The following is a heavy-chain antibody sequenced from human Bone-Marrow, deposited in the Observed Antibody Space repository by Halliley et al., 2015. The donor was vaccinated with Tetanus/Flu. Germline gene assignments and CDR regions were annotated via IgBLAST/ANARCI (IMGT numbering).Heavy chain of an antibody. CDR3: ARRKNYYDCGLDV. V-gene: IGHV4-59*08. CDR1: GGSFSSYQ. Sequence: TLSLTCTVSGGSFSSYQWSWIRQPPGKGLEWIGYVYYNGDTEYNSSLKSRVTISVDTSKNQFSLKMISVTAADTAIYYCARRKNYYDCGLDVWGQGTTVTVSS. J-gene: IGHJ6*02. CDR2: VYYNGDT.